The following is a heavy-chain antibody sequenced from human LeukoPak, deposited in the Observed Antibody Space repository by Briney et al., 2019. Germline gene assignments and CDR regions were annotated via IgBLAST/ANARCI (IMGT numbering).Heavy chain of an antibody. CDR2: ISWNSGSI. CDR1: GFTFDDYA. CDR3: AKDLGPDIHYYYYMDV. V-gene: IGHV3-9*01. Sequence: PGGSLRLSCAASGFTFDDYAMHWVRQAPGKGLEWVSGISWNSGSIGYADSVKGRFTISRDNAKNSLYLQMNSLRAEDTAVYYCAKDLGPDIHYYYYMDVWGKGTTVTVSS. D-gene: IGHD7-27*01. J-gene: IGHJ6*03.